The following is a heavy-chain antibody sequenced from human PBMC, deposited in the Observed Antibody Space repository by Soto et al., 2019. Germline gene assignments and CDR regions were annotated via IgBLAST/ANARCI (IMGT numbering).Heavy chain of an antibody. CDR2: IWYDGSNK. CDR3: ARGDYYASSGYIPDY. Sequence: PGGSLRLSCAASGFTFSSYGMHWVRQAPGKGLEWVAVIWYDGSNKYYADSVKGRFTISRDNSKNTLYLQMNSLRAEATAVYYCARGDYYASSGYIPDYWGQGTLVTVSS. CDR1: GFTFSSYG. J-gene: IGHJ4*02. D-gene: IGHD3-22*01. V-gene: IGHV3-33*01.